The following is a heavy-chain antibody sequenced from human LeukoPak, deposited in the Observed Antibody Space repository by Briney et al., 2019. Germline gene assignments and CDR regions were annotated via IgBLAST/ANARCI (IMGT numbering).Heavy chain of an antibody. D-gene: IGHD6-19*01. V-gene: IGHV3-9*01. CDR3: ARDRAGEWLVRFDY. J-gene: IGHJ4*02. CDR1: GFTFDDYA. CDR2: ISWNSGSI. Sequence: PGRSLRLSCAASGFTFDDYAMHWVRQAPGKGLEWVSGISWNSGSIGYADSVKGRFTISRDNAKNSLYLQMNSLRAEDTAVYYCARDRAGEWLVRFDYWGQGTLVTVSS.